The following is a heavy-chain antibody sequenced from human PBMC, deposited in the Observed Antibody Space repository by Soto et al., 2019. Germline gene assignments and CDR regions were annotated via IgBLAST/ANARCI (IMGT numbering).Heavy chain of an antibody. CDR3: AHTESLQGDELDY. Sequence: QITLKESGPTLVKPTQTLTLTCTFSGFSLSTSGVGVGWIRQPPGKALEWHALIYWDDDKRNSPSLKSRLPXPXDXCKNHVVLTMTNMDPVDTGTYYCAHTESLQGDELDYWGQGTLVTVSS. CDR2: IYWDDDK. V-gene: IGHV2-5*02. CDR1: GFSLSTSGVG. J-gene: IGHJ4*02. D-gene: IGHD2-21*02.